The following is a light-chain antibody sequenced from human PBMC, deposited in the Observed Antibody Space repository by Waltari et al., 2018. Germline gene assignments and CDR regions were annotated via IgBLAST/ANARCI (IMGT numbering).Light chain of an antibody. Sequence: EIVLTPAPATLTLSPGERTTLSCRASQSVSSDLAWYQQKPRQAPRLLIYDASNRATGIPARFSGSGSGTDFTLPISSLEPEDFAVYYCQQRSNWSITFGQGTRLEIK. CDR3: QQRSNWSIT. V-gene: IGKV3-11*01. CDR2: DAS. J-gene: IGKJ5*01. CDR1: QSVSSD.